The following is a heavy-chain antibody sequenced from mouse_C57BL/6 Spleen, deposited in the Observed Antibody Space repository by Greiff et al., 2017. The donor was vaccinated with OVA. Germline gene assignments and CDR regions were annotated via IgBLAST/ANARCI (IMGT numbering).Heavy chain of an antibody. CDR1: GFSLTSYG. J-gene: IGHJ2*01. Sequence: QVQLKESGPGLVAPSQSLSITCTVSGFSLTSYGVHWVRQPPGKGLEWLVVIWSDGSTTYNSALKSRLSISKDNSKSQVFLKMNSLPTDDTAMYYCARQGYGYEDYFDYWGQGTTLTASS. D-gene: IGHD2-2*01. CDR3: ARQGYGYEDYFDY. V-gene: IGHV2-6-1*01. CDR2: IWSDGST.